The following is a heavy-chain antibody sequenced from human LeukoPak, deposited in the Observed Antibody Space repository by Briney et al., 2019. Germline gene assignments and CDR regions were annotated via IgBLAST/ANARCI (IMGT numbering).Heavy chain of an antibody. Sequence: GGSLRLSCAASGFTFSSHAMSWVRQAPGKGLQWVSGISGSGGSTYYADSVKGRFTISRDDPKNTLYMQMNSLRAEDTAVYYCAKRTNFNSGSHDYWGQGTLVTVSS. J-gene: IGHJ4*02. D-gene: IGHD3-10*01. V-gene: IGHV3-23*01. CDR3: AKRTNFNSGSHDY. CDR2: ISGSGGST. CDR1: GFTFSSHA.